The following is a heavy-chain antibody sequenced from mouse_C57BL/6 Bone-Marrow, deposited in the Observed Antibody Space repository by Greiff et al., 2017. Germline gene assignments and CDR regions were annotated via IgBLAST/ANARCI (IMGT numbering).Heavy chain of an antibody. D-gene: IGHD4-1*01. CDR2: IYPGDGDT. CDR1: GYAFSSYW. Sequence: VHLVESGAELVKPGASVKISCKASGYAFSSYWMNWVKQRPGKGLEWIGQIYPGDGDTNYNGKFKGKATLTADKSSSTAYMQLSSLTSEDSAVYFCARKELGYFDYWGQGTTLTVSS. J-gene: IGHJ2*01. V-gene: IGHV1-80*01. CDR3: ARKELGYFDY.